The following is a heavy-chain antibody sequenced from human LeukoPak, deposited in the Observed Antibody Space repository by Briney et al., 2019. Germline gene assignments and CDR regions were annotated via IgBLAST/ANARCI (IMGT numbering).Heavy chain of an antibody. Sequence: SETLSLTCTVSGGSISSYYWSWIRQPPGKGLEWIGYIYYSGSTNYNPSLKSRVTISVDTSKNQFSLKLSSVTAADTAVYYCARVGGRSWDGLDAFDIWGQGTMVTVSS. CDR3: ARVGGRSWDGLDAFDI. D-gene: IGHD6-13*01. CDR2: IYYSGST. J-gene: IGHJ3*02. V-gene: IGHV4-59*01. CDR1: GGSISSYY.